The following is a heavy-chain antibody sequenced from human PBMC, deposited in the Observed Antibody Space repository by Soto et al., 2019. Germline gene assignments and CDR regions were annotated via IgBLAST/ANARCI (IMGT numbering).Heavy chain of an antibody. V-gene: IGHV1-69*13. CDR3: AKVRYSSPMGYYYGMDV. Sequence: SVKVSCKASRVAFSKFIVTWVRQAPGRGLEWVGGIIPIFGTANYAQKFQGRVTITADESTSTSYMEVNNLRSEDTAVYYCAKVRYSSPMGYYYGMDVWGQGTTVTVSS. J-gene: IGHJ6*02. CDR2: IIPIFGTA. D-gene: IGHD6-19*01. CDR1: RVAFSKFI.